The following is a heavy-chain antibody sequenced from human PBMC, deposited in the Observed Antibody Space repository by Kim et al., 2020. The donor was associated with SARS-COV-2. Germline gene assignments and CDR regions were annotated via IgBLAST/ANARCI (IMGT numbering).Heavy chain of an antibody. CDR3: ARAWGPGG. V-gene: IGHV4-34*01. J-gene: IGHJ4*02. D-gene: IGHD7-27*01. CDR2: INHSGST. CDR1: GGSFSGYY. Sequence: SETLSLTCAVYGGSFSGYYWSWIRQPPGKGLEWIGEINHSGSTNYNPSLKSRVTISVDTSKNQFSLKLSSGTAADMAVYYCARAWGPGGWGQGTRVTVSS.